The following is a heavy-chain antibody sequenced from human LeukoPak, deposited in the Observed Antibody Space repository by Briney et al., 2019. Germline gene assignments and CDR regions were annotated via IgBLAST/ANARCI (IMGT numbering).Heavy chain of an antibody. D-gene: IGHD3-3*01. CDR1: GFTFSAYS. Sequence: PGGSLRLPCAASGFTFSAYSMTWVRQAPGKGLEWVASVGSSGAYIYYADSVKGRFTISRDNAKNSLFLQMNSLRVEDTALYYCARMHLFGVVNYNYYYMDVWGKGTPVTVSS. CDR2: VGSSGAYI. CDR3: ARMHLFGVVNYNYYYMDV. V-gene: IGHV3-21*01. J-gene: IGHJ6*03.